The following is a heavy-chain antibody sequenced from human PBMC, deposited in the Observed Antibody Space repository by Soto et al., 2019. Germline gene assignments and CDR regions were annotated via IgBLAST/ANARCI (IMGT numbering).Heavy chain of an antibody. CDR2: LYYSGST. Sequence: PSETLSLTCTVSGGPVISRSYCWTWIRQSPGRGLEWIGSLYYSGSTKYNPSLKSRVSTSVDTSKSQFSLTLTSVTAADTAVYYCARDQRDDYAWGPKGVFDQWGPGTLVTVSS. D-gene: IGHD3-16*01. CDR1: GGPVISRSYC. V-gene: IGHV4-61*01. CDR3: ARDQRDDYAWGPKGVFDQ. J-gene: IGHJ4*02.